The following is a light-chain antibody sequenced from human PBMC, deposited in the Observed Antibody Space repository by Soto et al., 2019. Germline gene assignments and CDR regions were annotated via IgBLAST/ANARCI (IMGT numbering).Light chain of an antibody. CDR1: QNIVNW. CDR3: QPYNTNSAT. CDR2: GAS. J-gene: IGKJ5*01. Sequence: DVQMTQSPSTLSASVGDRVTITCRASQNIVNWLAWYQQRPGKPPKILIYGASTLESGVPSRFSGSGSGTEFTLTITYLQPGVFATYFCQPYNTNSATFGQGTRLDNK. V-gene: IGKV1-5*01.